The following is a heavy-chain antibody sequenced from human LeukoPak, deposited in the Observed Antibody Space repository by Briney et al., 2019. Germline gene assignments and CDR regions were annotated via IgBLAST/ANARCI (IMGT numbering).Heavy chain of an antibody. CDR3: ARTSYTNYDKWYDP. D-gene: IGHD4-11*01. V-gene: IGHV4-34*01. J-gene: IGHJ5*02. Sequence: PSETLSLTCTVYGGSFRGYYWSWIRQAPGEGLECIGEINHSGTTNYNPPLNSRVTISLDTSKNQFSLKLTSVTAADTAVYYCARTSYTNYDKWYDPWGQGTLVTVSS. CDR1: GGSFRGYY. CDR2: INHSGTT.